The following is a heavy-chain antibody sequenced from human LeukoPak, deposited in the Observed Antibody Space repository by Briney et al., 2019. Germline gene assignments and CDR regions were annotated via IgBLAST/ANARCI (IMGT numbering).Heavy chain of an antibody. CDR3: ARSRYSSSWYPLYFDY. J-gene: IGHJ4*02. V-gene: IGHV1-69*05. CDR1: GGTFSSYA. D-gene: IGHD6-13*01. CDR2: IIPIFGTA. Sequence: SVKVSCKASGGTFSSYAISWVRQAPGQGLEWMGGIIPIFGTANYAQKFQGRVTITTDESTGTAYMELSSLRSEDTAVYYCARSRYSSSWYPLYFDYWGQGTLVTVSS.